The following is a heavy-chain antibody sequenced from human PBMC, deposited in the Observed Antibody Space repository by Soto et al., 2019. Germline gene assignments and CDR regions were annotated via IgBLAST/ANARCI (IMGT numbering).Heavy chain of an antibody. D-gene: IGHD5-12*01. J-gene: IGHJ6*02. CDR2: IKQDGSEK. V-gene: IGHV3-7*01. CDR3: ARDIVAGSNYYYYGMDV. CDR1: GFTFSSYW. Sequence: GGSLRLSCAASGFTFSSYWMSWVRQAPGKGLEWVANIKQDGSEKYYVDSVKGRFTISRDNAKNSLYLQMNSLRAEDTAVYYCARDIVAGSNYYYYGMDVWGQGTTVTVSS.